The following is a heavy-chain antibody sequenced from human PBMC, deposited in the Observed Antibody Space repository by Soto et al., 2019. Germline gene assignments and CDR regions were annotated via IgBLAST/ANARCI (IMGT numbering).Heavy chain of an antibody. J-gene: IGHJ6*02. D-gene: IGHD3-10*01. Sequence: QVQLVESGGGVVQPGRSLRLSCAASGFTFSSYAMHWVRQAPGKGLEWVAVISYDGSNKYYADSVKGRFTISRDNSKNTLYLQMNSLRAEDTAVYYCARRDIRGSGSYDYGMDVWGQGTTVTVSS. CDR2: ISYDGSNK. CDR1: GFTFSSYA. CDR3: ARRDIRGSGSYDYGMDV. V-gene: IGHV3-30-3*01.